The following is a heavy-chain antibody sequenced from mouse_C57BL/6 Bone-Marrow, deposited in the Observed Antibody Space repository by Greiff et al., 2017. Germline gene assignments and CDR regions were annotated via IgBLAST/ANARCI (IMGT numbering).Heavy chain of an antibody. V-gene: IGHV14-4*01. CDR1: GFNIKDDY. D-gene: IGHD1-1*01. CDR3: TPTVVAKGGY. Sequence: VPLQQSVAELVRPGASVQLSCPASGFNIKDDYMHWVKPRPEQGLEWIGCIDPENGATGYASKFQGQATITADTSSSTAYLQLSNLTSEDTAVYYCTPTVVAKGGYWGQGTTLTVSS. CDR2: IDPENGAT. J-gene: IGHJ2*01.